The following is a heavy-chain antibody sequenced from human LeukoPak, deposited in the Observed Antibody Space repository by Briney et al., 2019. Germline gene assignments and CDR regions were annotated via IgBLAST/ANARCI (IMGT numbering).Heavy chain of an antibody. D-gene: IGHD4-17*01. Sequence: GGSLRLSRAASGFTFSSYGMHWVRQAPGKGLEYVSSISGNGDSTYYANSVKGRFTISRDNSKNTLYLQMGSLRAEDMAVYYCARDRGGDYVYDYWGQGTLVTVSS. V-gene: IGHV3-64*01. J-gene: IGHJ4*02. CDR3: ARDRGGDYVYDY. CDR2: ISGNGDST. CDR1: GFTFSSYG.